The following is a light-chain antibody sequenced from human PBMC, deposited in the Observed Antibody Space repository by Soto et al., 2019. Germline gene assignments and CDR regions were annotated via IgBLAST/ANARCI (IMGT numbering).Light chain of an antibody. V-gene: IGLV2-14*01. CDR1: SSDVGGYNS. Sequence: QSVLTQPASLSGSPGQSITISSTGTSSDVGGYNSVSWYRQDPGKAPKLIIYDVTYRPPGGSNRFSGSTSGNTASLTISGLQSEDEADYRCSSFTSSIAYVFGTGTKVTVL. CDR2: DVT. CDR3: SSFTSSIAYV. J-gene: IGLJ1*01.